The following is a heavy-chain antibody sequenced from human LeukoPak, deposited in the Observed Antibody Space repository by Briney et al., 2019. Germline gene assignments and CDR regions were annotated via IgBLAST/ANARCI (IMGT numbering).Heavy chain of an antibody. V-gene: IGHV5-51*01. CDR2: IYPGDSDT. CDR1: GYSFTSYW. Sequence: SGESLRISCKGSGYSFTSYWIGWVRQMPGKGLEWMGIIYPGDSDTRYSPSFQGQVTISADKSISTAYLQWSSLKASDTAMYHCARHRSYYDILTGYLDYWGQGTLVTVSS. D-gene: IGHD3-9*01. CDR3: ARHRSYYDILTGYLDY. J-gene: IGHJ4*02.